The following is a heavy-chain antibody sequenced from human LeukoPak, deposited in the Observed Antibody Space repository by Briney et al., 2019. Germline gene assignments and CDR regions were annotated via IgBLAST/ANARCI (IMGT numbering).Heavy chain of an antibody. CDR1: GGSFSGYY. Sequence: SETLSLTCAAYGGSFSGYYWSWIRHRQGQGLEWIGKINNSGRTNYNPSLKSRVPITVDTSKNKFHVTMSSVTAADTAVYYCATDPDYYDSSGYSPGAFDIWGQGTMVTVSS. CDR2: INNSGRT. D-gene: IGHD3-22*01. J-gene: IGHJ3*02. CDR3: ATDPDYYDSSGYSPGAFDI. V-gene: IGHV4-34*01.